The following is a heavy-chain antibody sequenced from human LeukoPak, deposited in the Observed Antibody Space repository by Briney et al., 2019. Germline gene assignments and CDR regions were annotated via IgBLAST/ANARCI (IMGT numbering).Heavy chain of an antibody. Sequence: PSETLSLTCTVSGGSISSYYWSWIRQPPGKGLEWIGYIYYSGSTNYNPSLKSRVTISVDTSKNQFSLKLSSVTAADTAVYYCARGEDRGVRGVNKLRTGGAWYWGQGTLVTVSS. J-gene: IGHJ4*02. CDR3: ARGEDRGVRGVNKLRTGGAWY. CDR1: GGSISSYY. D-gene: IGHD3-10*01. V-gene: IGHV4-59*01. CDR2: IYYSGST.